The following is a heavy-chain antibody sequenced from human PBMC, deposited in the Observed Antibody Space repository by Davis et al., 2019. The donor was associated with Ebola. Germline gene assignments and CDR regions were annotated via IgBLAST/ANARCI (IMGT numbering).Heavy chain of an antibody. V-gene: IGHV4-30-4*01. D-gene: IGHD2-2*01. CDR2: IDYRGSA. CDR3: ARSEGVPAAPFDY. CDR1: GGSISNGNYF. Sequence: PSETLSLTCTVSGGSISNGNYFWSWIRQPPGKGLEWIGYIDYRGSAYYNPSLKSRVTISVDTSKNQFSLKLSSVTAADTAVYYCARSEGVPAAPFDYWGQGTLVTVSS. J-gene: IGHJ4*02.